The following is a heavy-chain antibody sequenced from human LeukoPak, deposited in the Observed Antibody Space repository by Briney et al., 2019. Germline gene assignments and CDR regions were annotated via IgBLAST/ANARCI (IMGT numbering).Heavy chain of an antibody. Sequence: PGGSLRLSCAASGFTFSCCDMHWVRQAPGKGLEWMALISYDGSDKYYADSVKGRFTISRDNSKNTLFLQMNSLRTEGTAVYYCAKGYDSVSNWGQGTLVTVSS. J-gene: IGHJ1*01. CDR1: GFTFSCCD. D-gene: IGHD3-22*01. CDR2: ISYDGSDK. CDR3: AKGYDSVSN. V-gene: IGHV3-30*18.